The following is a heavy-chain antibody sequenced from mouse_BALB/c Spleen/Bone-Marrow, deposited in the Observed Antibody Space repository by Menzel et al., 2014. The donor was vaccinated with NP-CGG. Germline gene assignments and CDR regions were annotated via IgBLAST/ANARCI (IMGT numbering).Heavy chain of an antibody. CDR1: GFTFTDYY. J-gene: IGHJ1*01. D-gene: IGHD1-1*01. CDR3: ARGMCEGLRWYFDG. V-gene: IGHV7-3*02. Sequence: EVQLVESGGGLVQPGGSLRLSCATSGFTFTDYYMSWVRQPPGKALEWLGFIRNKANGYTTDYSASVKGRFTISRDNSQSSLYLQMNTRRAEDSATYYCARGMCEGLRWYFDGWGAGTTVTVSS. CDR2: IRNKANGYTT.